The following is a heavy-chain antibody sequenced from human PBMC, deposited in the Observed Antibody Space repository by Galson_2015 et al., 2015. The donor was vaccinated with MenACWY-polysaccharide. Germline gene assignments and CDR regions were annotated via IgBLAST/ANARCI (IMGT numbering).Heavy chain of an antibody. Sequence: SLRLSCAASGFTFSSYTMSWVRQAPGKGLEWVSAIGGSGEGTNYADSVKGRFTISRDNSKNTLSLQMNSLRAEDTAVYYCAKAGAGSGGYPNWDDWGQGTLVTVSS. J-gene: IGHJ4*02. CDR1: GFTFSSYT. D-gene: IGHD1-26*01. CDR3: AKAGAGSGGYPNWDD. V-gene: IGHV3-23*01. CDR2: IGGSGEGT.